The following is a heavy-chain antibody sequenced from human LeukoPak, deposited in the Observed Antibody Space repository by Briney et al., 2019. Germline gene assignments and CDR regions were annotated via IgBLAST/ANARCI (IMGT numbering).Heavy chain of an antibody. CDR2: ISSDGSTT. CDR3: ARLADPGY. V-gene: IGHV3-74*01. D-gene: IGHD6-19*01. J-gene: IGHJ4*02. CDR1: GFTFSSYS. Sequence: GGSLRLSCAASGFTFSSYSMNWVRQAPGKGLVWVSRISSDGSTTTYADSVKGRFTISKDNAKNMVYLQMNSLRAEDTAVYHCARLADPGYWGQGTLVTVSS.